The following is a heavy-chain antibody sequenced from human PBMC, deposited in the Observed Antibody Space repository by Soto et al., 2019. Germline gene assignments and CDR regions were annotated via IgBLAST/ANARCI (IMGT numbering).Heavy chain of an antibody. D-gene: IGHD3-22*01. V-gene: IGHV1-69*13. J-gene: IGHJ4*02. CDR1: GGTFSSYA. CDR2: IIPIFGTA. CDR3: ARVDYYDSSGYYYFDY. Sequence: GASVKVSCKASGGTFSSYAISWVRQAPGQGLEWMGGIIPIFGTANYAQKFQGRVTITADESTSTAYMELSSLRSEDTAVYYCARVDYYDSSGYYYFDYCGQGTLVTVSS.